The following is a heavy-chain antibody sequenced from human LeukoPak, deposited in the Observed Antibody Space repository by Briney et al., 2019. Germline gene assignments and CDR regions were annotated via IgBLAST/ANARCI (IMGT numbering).Heavy chain of an antibody. V-gene: IGHV3-11*01. CDR1: GCTFSDYY. D-gene: IGHD2-8*01. CDR2: ISSSGRII. J-gene: IGHJ6*02. Sequence: GGSLRLSCAASGCTFSDYYMSWIRQAPGKGLEWVSYISSSGRIIYYADSVKGRFTISRDNAKNSLFLQMNSLRAEDTAVYYCASVHYYGMEVWGQGTTVTVSS. CDR3: ASVHYYGMEV.